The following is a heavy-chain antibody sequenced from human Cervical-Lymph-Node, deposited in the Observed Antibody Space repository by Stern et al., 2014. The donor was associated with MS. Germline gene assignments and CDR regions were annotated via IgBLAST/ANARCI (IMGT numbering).Heavy chain of an antibody. Sequence: QLQLQESGPGLVKPSGPLSLTCTISGGSMTSRSYYWVWIRPPPGTGLEWIGSVYYAGSTNYNPALTMRVPIPKDTSKNKFSRQWSSGTAADTAVYYCARSQDIVVVSAATVEGYYYFGMDVWGQGTTVTVSS. V-gene: IGHV4-39*01. D-gene: IGHD2-2*01. CDR3: ARSQDIVVVSAATVEGYYYFGMDV. CDR1: GGSMTSRSYY. CDR2: VYYAGST. J-gene: IGHJ6*02.